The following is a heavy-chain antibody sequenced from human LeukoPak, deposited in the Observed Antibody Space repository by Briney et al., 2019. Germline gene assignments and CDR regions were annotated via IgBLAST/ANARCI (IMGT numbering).Heavy chain of an antibody. D-gene: IGHD2-2*01. CDR1: GFTFSSYA. V-gene: IGHV3-30-3*01. CDR3: AKEKSLYCSSTSCSEGLDY. CDR2: ISYDGSNK. J-gene: IGHJ4*02. Sequence: PGRSLRLSCAASGFTFSSYAMHWVRQAPGKGLEWVAIISYDGSNKYYADSVKGRFTISRDNSKNTLYLQMNSLRAEDTAVYYCAKEKSLYCSSTSCSEGLDYWGQGTLVTVSS.